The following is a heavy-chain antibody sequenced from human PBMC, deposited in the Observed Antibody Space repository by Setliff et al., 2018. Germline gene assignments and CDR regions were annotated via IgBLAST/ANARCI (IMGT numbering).Heavy chain of an antibody. Sequence: GASVKVSCKASGYTFTSYGISWVRQAPGQGLEWMGRVDPEDGETLYAEKFQGRVTIVADTSINTAYMELSSLGSDDTAVYYCASMSGLRYGYFFWGQGTLVTVSS. CDR3: ASMSGLRYGYFF. J-gene: IGHJ4*02. CDR2: VDPEDGET. V-gene: IGHV1-69-2*01. CDR1: GYTFTSYG. D-gene: IGHD5-18*01.